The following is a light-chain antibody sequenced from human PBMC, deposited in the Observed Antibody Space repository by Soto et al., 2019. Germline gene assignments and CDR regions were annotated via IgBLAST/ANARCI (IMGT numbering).Light chain of an antibody. CDR1: QGISGR. CDR2: DVS. Sequence: DIQMTQSPSTLSASVGDRVTITCRASQGISGRLAWYQQKPGKAPNLQIYDVSNLESGVPSRFSGTGSGTEFTLTINSLQPDDFATYYCQQYNSYSTFGPGTKVDIK. J-gene: IGKJ1*01. CDR3: QQYNSYST. V-gene: IGKV1-5*01.